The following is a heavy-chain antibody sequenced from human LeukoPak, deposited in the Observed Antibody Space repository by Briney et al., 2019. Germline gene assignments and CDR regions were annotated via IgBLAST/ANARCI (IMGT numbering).Heavy chain of an antibody. D-gene: IGHD3-16*01. J-gene: IGHJ4*02. V-gene: IGHV3-7*03. CDR3: ARDCGGGAPCFDS. Sequence: GGSLRLSCEASGVTFSNYWMSWVRQASGMGPEGLANIKQDGTEKFYMASVRGRFIISRDNAKSSLYLQMNSLRVEDTAVYYCARDCGGGAPCFDSWGQGTLVTVSS. CDR2: IKQDGTEK. CDR1: GVTFSNYW.